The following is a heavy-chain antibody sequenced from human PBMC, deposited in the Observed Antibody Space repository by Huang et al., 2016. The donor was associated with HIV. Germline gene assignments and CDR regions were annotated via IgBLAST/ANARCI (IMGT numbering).Heavy chain of an antibody. CDR2: ISWNSGSI. D-gene: IGHD6-19*01. Sequence: EVQLVESGGGLVQPGGSLRLSCAASGFTFDAYAMHWVRQAPGKGLEWVSGISWNSGSIGDADAVKGRFTISRDNAKNSLYLQMNSLRAEDTALYYCAKDYPIAAFSSGWFHAFDIWGQGTMVTVSS. CDR3: AKDYPIAAFSSGWFHAFDI. V-gene: IGHV3-9*01. J-gene: IGHJ3*02. CDR1: GFTFDAYA.